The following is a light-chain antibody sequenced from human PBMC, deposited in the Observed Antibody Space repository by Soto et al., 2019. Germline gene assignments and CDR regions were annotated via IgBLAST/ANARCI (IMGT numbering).Light chain of an antibody. Sequence: EIVLTQSPGTLSLSPGERATLSCRASQSVSSSYLAWYQQKPGQAPRLLIYGASSRATGIPDRFSGSGSGTDFTLTISRLEPEDVAVYSCQQYGSSPPITFGQGTRLEIK. CDR1: QSVSSSY. CDR3: QQYGSSPPIT. J-gene: IGKJ5*01. V-gene: IGKV3-20*01. CDR2: GAS.